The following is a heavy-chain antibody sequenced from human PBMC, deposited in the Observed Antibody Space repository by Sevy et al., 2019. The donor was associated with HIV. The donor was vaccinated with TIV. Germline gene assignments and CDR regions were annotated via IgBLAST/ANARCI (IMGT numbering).Heavy chain of an antibody. CDR3: AKDYDYVWGSYQDV. CDR1: GFTFSSYA. V-gene: IGHV3-23*01. D-gene: IGHD3-16*01. Sequence: GGSLRLSCAASGFTFSSYAMSWVRQAPGKGLEWVSAISGSGGSTYYVDSVKGRFTISRDNSKNTLYLQMNSLRAEDTAVYYCAKDYDYVWGSYQDVWGQGTTVTVSS. CDR2: ISGSGGST. J-gene: IGHJ6*02.